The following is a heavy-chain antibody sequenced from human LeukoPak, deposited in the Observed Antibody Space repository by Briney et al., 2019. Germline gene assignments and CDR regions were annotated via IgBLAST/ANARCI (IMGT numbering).Heavy chain of an antibody. D-gene: IGHD2-15*01. CDR3: ARGVGYCSGGTCYSYYYGMDV. V-gene: IGHV4-31*03. Sequence: SQTLSLTCTVSGGSISSSGYYWSWIRQHPGKGLEWIGYIFYSGSTNYNPSLKSRLSISVDTDENQFSLRLRSVTAADTSVYYCARGVGYCSGGTCYSYYYGMDVWGQGTTVTVSS. J-gene: IGHJ6*02. CDR2: IFYSGST. CDR1: GGSISSSGYY.